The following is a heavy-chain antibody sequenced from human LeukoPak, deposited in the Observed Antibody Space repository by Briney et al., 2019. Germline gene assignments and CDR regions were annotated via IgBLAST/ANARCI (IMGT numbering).Heavy chain of an antibody. CDR3: ARIIAGRADAFDI. CDR1: GGSISSSNW. J-gene: IGHJ3*02. V-gene: IGHV4-4*02. D-gene: IGHD6-13*01. CDR2: IYHSGST. Sequence: PSETLSLTCAVSGGSISSSNWWSWVRQPPGKGLEWIGEIYHSGSTNYNPSLKSRVTISVDKSKNQFSLKLSSVTAADTAVYYCARIIAGRADAFDIWGQGTMVTVSS.